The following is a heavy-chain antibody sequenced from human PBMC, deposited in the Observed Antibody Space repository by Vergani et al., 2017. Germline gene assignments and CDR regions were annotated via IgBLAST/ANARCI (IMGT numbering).Heavy chain of an antibody. J-gene: IGHJ5*02. Sequence: QVQLQESGPGLVKPSQTLSLTCTVSGGSISSGGYYWSWIRQHPGKGLEWIGYIYYSGSTYYNPSLKSRVTISVDTSKNQFSLKLSSVTAADTAVYYCVREIKYYYDSSGYDNWFDPWGQGTLVTVSS. CDR2: IYYSGST. D-gene: IGHD3-22*01. CDR3: VREIKYYYDSSGYDNWFDP. V-gene: IGHV4-31*03. CDR1: GGSISSGGYY.